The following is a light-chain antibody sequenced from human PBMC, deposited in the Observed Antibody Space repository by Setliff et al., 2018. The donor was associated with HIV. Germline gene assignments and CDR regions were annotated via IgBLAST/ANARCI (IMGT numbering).Light chain of an antibody. CDR2: GVT. V-gene: IGLV2-23*02. CDR1: SSDVGSYNL. Sequence: QSALTQPASVSGSPGQSITISSTGTSSDVGSYNLVSWYQQHPGKAPKLMIYGVTRRPSGVSSRFSGSKSGNTASLTISGLQAEDEADYYCCSYADTSTYVFGTGTKVTVL. J-gene: IGLJ1*01. CDR3: CSYADTSTYV.